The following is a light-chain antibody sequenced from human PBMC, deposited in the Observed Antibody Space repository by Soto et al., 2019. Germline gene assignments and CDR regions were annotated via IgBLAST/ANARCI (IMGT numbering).Light chain of an antibody. CDR3: LQHNSYPRT. CDR1: QSISSW. J-gene: IGKJ1*01. Sequence: DIQMTQSPSTLSASVGDRVTITCRASQSISSWLAWYQQKPGKAPKLLIYDASSLESGVPSRFSGSGSETEFTFTISSLQPEDFATYFCLQHNSYPRTFGQGTKVDIK. CDR2: DAS. V-gene: IGKV1-5*01.